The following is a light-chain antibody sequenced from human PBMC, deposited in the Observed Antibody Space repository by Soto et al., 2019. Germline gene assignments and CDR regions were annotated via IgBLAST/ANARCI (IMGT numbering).Light chain of an antibody. Sequence: DLQMTQSPSTLSASVGDRVTIACRASQSISYRLAWYQQKSGKAPKLLIYDASSLESGVPSRFSGVGSGSEFTLTITDLQPDDFATYFCQQYESYFTFGQGTKLGLK. CDR3: QQYESYFT. CDR1: QSISYR. CDR2: DAS. J-gene: IGKJ2*01. V-gene: IGKV1-5*01.